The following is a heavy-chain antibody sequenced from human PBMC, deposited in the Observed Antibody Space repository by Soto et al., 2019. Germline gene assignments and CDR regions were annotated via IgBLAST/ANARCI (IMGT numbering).Heavy chain of an antibody. CDR1: GGTFSSYA. J-gene: IGHJ3*02. V-gene: IGHV1-69*12. Sequence: QVQLVQSGAEVKKPGSSVKVSCKASGGTFSSYAMSWVRQAPGQGLEWMGGIIPIFGTANYAQKFQGRVTITADESTSTAYMELSSLRSEDTAVYYCAREGGTVTQPRNAFDIWGQGTMVTVSS. D-gene: IGHD4-17*01. CDR3: AREGGTVTQPRNAFDI. CDR2: IIPIFGTA.